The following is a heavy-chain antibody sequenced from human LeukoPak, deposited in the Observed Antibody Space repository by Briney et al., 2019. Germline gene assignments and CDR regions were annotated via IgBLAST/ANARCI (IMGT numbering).Heavy chain of an antibody. Sequence: QTGGSLRLSCAASGFTFSSYAMSWVRQAPGKGLEWVSAISGSGGSTYYADSVKGRFTISRDNAKNSLYLQMNSLRAEDTALYYCARGGGLRFLEWLVISDAFDIWGQGTMVTVSS. CDR3: ARGGGLRFLEWLVISDAFDI. CDR2: ISGSGGST. V-gene: IGHV3-23*01. CDR1: GFTFSSYA. J-gene: IGHJ3*02. D-gene: IGHD3-3*01.